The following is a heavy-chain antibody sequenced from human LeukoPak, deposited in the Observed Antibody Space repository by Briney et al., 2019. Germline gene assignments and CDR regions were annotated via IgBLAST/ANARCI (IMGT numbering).Heavy chain of an antibody. J-gene: IGHJ4*02. CDR2: MNPNSGNT. CDR3: ARGYCSGDSCYVGDHFDY. D-gene: IGHD2-15*01. CDR1: GYTFTSYD. Sequence: GASVKVSCRASGYTFTSYDINWVRQATGQGLEWMGWMNPNSGNTGYAQKFQGRVTMTRNTSISTAYMELSSLRSEDTAVYYCARGYCSGDSCYVGDHFDYWDQGTLVTVSS. V-gene: IGHV1-8*01.